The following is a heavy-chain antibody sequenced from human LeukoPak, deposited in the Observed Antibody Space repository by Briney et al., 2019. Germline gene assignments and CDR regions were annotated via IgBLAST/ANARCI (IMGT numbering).Heavy chain of an antibody. D-gene: IGHD5-18*01. CDR2: IKQDGSEK. CDR3: AKVFVDTAMVTNAFDI. CDR1: GFTFSNCW. V-gene: IGHV3-7*03. Sequence: GGSLRLSCAASGFTFSNCWMSWVRQAPGKGLEWVANIKQDGSEKYYVNSVKGRFTISRDNAKNSLYLQMNSLRAEDTAVYYCAKVFVDTAMVTNAFDIWGQGTMVTVSS. J-gene: IGHJ3*02.